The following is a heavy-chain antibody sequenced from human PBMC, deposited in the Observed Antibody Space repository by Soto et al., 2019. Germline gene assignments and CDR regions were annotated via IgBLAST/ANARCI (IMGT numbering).Heavy chain of an antibody. CDR1: GFTFDDYG. V-gene: IGHV3-20*04. Sequence: EVQLVESGGGVVRPGGSLRLSCAASGFTFDDYGMSWVRQAPGKGLEWVSGINWNGGSTGYADSVKGRFTISRDNAKNSLYLQMNSRRAEDTALYYCARDVLGDRELLRGDYWGQGTLVTVSS. J-gene: IGHJ4*02. CDR3: ARDVLGDRELLRGDY. CDR2: INWNGGST. D-gene: IGHD1-26*01.